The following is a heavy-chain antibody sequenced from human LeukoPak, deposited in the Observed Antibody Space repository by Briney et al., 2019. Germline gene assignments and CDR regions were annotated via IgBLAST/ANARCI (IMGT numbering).Heavy chain of an antibody. V-gene: IGHV3-23*01. CDR1: GFTFSSYA. Sequence: PGGSLRLSCAASGFTFSSYAMRWVRQAPGKGLEWVSAISGSGGSTYYADSVKGRFTISRDNSKNTLYLQMNSLRAEGTAVYYCAKDPDYGDYHTGQTPQDYWGQGTLVTVSS. D-gene: IGHD4-17*01. CDR2: ISGSGGST. J-gene: IGHJ4*02. CDR3: AKDPDYGDYHTGQTPQDY.